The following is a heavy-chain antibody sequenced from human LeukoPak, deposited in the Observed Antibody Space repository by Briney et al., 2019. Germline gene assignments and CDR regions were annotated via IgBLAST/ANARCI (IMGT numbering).Heavy chain of an antibody. V-gene: IGHV5-51*01. Sequence: GESLKISCKGSGYNFNMFWIGWVRQMPGKGLEWMGIIYPDDSDTTYSPSFEGQVTISADKSISTAYLQWSSLKASDTAMYYCARLQYSSGWYPGEYFQHWGQGTLVTVSS. CDR2: IYPDDSDT. D-gene: IGHD6-19*01. CDR1: GYNFNMFW. J-gene: IGHJ1*01. CDR3: ARLQYSSGWYPGEYFQH.